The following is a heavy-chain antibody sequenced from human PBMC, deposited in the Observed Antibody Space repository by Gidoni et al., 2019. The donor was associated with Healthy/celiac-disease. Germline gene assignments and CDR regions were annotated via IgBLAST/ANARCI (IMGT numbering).Heavy chain of an antibody. Sequence: QVTLKESGPVLVKPTETLTLTCTVSGFSLTNARMGVSWIRQPPGKALEWLAHIFSNDEKSYSTSLKSRLTISKDTSKSQVVLTTTNMDPVDTATYYCARMRGFWSGPYYYYYGMDVWGQGTTVTVSS. CDR3: ARMRGFWSGPYYYYYGMDV. D-gene: IGHD3-3*01. V-gene: IGHV2-26*01. CDR1: GFSLTNARMG. J-gene: IGHJ6*02. CDR2: IFSNDEK.